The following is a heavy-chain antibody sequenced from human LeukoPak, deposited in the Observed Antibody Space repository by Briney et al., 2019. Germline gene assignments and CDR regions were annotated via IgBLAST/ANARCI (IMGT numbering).Heavy chain of an antibody. Sequence: QPGRSLRLSCTASGFTFGDYAMSWFRQAPGKGLEWVGFIRSKAYGGTTEYAASVNGRFTISRDDSKSIAYLQMNSLKTEDTAVYYCTRDPGIVGAQGAFDIWGQGTMVTVSS. J-gene: IGHJ3*02. V-gene: IGHV3-49*03. CDR2: IRSKAYGGTT. CDR3: TRDPGIVGAQGAFDI. CDR1: GFTFGDYA. D-gene: IGHD1-26*01.